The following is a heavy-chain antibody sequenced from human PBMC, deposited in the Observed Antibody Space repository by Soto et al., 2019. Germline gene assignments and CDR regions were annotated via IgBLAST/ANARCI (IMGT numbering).Heavy chain of an antibody. J-gene: IGHJ5*02. Sequence: SETLSLTCRVSGAYISDFSWSWIRQPAGKGLEWIGRITINGNTQKNPSFKSRVTMSVDTSNNLISLRLASMTAADTAIYYCARDLQSATLNRGVPLAYHSFDPWGHGTLVTVSS. V-gene: IGHV4-4*07. CDR3: ARDLQSATLNRGVPLAYHSFDP. CDR1: GAYISDFS. CDR2: ITINGNT. D-gene: IGHD3-10*01.